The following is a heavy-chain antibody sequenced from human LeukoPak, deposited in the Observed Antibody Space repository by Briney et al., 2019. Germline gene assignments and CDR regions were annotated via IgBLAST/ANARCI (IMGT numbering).Heavy chain of an antibody. CDR3: ARHRPPGYSNGARGEESGVWFDP. CDR1: GGSFSGYY. Sequence: SETLSLTCAVYGGSFSGYYWSWIRQPPGKGLEWIGEINHSGSTNYNPSLKSRVTISVDTSKNQFSLKLSSVTAADTAVYYCARHRPPGYSNGARGEESGVWFDPWGQGTLVTVSS. D-gene: IGHD5-18*01. J-gene: IGHJ5*02. CDR2: INHSGST. V-gene: IGHV4-34*01.